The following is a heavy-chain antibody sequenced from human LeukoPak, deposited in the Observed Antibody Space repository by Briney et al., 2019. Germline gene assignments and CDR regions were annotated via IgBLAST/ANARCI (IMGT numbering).Heavy chain of an antibody. Sequence: GGSLRLSCAASGFTFSSYAMSWVRQAPGKGLEWVSAISGSGGSTYYADSVKGRFTISRDNAKNSLYLQMNSLRAEDTALYYCAKGDSYGYVTDYWGQGTLVTVSS. V-gene: IGHV3-23*01. CDR2: ISGSGGST. CDR1: GFTFSSYA. CDR3: AKGDSYGYVTDY. J-gene: IGHJ4*02. D-gene: IGHD5-18*01.